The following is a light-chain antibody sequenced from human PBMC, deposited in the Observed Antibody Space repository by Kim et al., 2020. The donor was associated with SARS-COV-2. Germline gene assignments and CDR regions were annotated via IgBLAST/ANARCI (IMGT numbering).Light chain of an antibody. Sequence: DVRLTQSPSFLSASVGDRVTITCRASQGISTHLAWYQQKPGKAPKILIYTASTLQSGVPSRFSGSGSGTEFNLTINSLQPEDFATYYCQLLNSYSITFGQGTRLEIK. J-gene: IGKJ5*01. V-gene: IGKV1-9*01. CDR3: QLLNSYSIT. CDR1: QGISTH. CDR2: TAS.